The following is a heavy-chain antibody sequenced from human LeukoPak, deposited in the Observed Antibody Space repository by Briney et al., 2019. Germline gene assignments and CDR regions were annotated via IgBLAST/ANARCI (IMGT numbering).Heavy chain of an antibody. V-gene: IGHV4-39*01. CDR1: GGSISSSSYY. J-gene: IGHJ2*01. CDR2: IYYSGST. CDR3: ARPGGFDL. D-gene: IGHD3-10*01. Sequence: SETLSLTCTVSGGSISSSSYYWVWIRQPPGKGLEWIGSIYYSGSTYYNPSLKSRVTISVDTSKNQFSLKLSSVTAADTAVYYCARPGGFDLWGRGTLVTVSS.